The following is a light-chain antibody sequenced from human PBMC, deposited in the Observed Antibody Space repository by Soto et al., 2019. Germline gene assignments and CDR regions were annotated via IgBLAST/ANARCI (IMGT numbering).Light chain of an antibody. Sequence: QSVLTQSPSASASLGASVKLTCTLSGGHSSYAIAWHQQQPEKGPRYLMKLNSDGSHTKGDGIPDRFSGSSSGAERYLTISSLQSEDEADYYCQTWDTGIRVVFGGGTKLTVL. V-gene: IGLV4-69*01. CDR2: LNSDGSH. CDR1: GGHSSYA. CDR3: QTWDTGIRVV. J-gene: IGLJ2*01.